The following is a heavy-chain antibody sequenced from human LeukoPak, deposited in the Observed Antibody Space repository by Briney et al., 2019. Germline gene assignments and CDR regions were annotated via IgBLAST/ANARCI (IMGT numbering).Heavy chain of an antibody. CDR1: GGSISSTGYY. CDR2: IYYSGIN. Sequence: PSETLSLTCTVSGGSISSTGYYWDWIRQPPGKGLEWIGNIYYSGINYYNPSLRSRVTISVDTSKNQFSLKVSSVTAADAAVYYCARDDILTGSFDFWGQGTPVTVSS. D-gene: IGHD3-9*01. J-gene: IGHJ4*02. CDR3: ARDDILTGSFDF. V-gene: IGHV4-39*02.